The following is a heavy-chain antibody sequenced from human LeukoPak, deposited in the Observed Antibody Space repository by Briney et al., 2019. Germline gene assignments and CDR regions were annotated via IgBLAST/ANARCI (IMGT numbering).Heavy chain of an antibody. J-gene: IGHJ6*03. CDR3: ARRPVTTFSDYMDV. D-gene: IGHD4-17*01. Sequence: PSETLSLTCTVSGGSISSYYWSWIRQPPGKGLEWIGYISYSGSTKYNPSLKSRVTISVETSKKQFSLKLRSVTAADTAVYFCARRPVTTFSDYMDVWGKGTTVTVSS. CDR2: ISYSGST. CDR1: GGSISSYY. V-gene: IGHV4-59*01.